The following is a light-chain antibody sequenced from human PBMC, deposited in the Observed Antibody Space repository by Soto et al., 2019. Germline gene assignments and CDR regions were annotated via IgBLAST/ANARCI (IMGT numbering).Light chain of an antibody. CDR2: DTS. V-gene: IGLV7-46*01. CDR3: LLSDSGAVV. Sequence: QAVVTQEPSLTVSPGGTVTLTCGSSTGAVTSGHYPYWFQQRPGQAPRSLIYDTSNTHSWTPARFSGSLLGGKAALTLSGAEPEDEAEYYCLLSDSGAVVFGGGTKLTVL. CDR1: TGAVTSGHY. J-gene: IGLJ2*01.